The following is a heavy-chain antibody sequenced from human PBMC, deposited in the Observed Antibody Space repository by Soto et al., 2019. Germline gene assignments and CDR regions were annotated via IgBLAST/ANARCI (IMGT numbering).Heavy chain of an antibody. CDR1: GFNFNTYP. D-gene: IGHD6-19*01. J-gene: IGHJ4*02. CDR3: LRGGYSSASEYFFDA. Sequence: GGSLRLSCAASGFNFNTYPMHWVRQPPGKGLEWVAFISSDGTYKMYADSVKGRFTLSRENSKDTLYLHMNTLRSEDTAVYFCLRGGYSSASEYFFDAWGQGALVTVSS. CDR2: ISSDGTYK. V-gene: IGHV3-30*01.